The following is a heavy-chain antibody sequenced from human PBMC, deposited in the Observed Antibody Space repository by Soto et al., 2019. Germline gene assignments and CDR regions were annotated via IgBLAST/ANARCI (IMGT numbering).Heavy chain of an antibody. D-gene: IGHD1-26*01. V-gene: IGHV3-23*01. CDR1: GFRFRTRA. Sequence: LRLSCAASGFRFRTRAMSWVRQAPGKGLEWVASIRPGGDSTYYADSVKGRFAVSRDNSNVTLYLQMDSLRVEDTAIYYHTTHEEGAPWAGGFDSWGQGTLVTVS. CDR2: IRPGGDST. CDR3: TTHEEGAPWAGGFDS. J-gene: IGHJ5*01.